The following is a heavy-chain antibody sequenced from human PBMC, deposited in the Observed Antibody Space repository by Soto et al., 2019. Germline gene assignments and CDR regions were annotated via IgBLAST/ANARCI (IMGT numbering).Heavy chain of an antibody. V-gene: IGHV3-23*01. J-gene: IGHJ6*03. CDR2: ISGSGGST. CDR3: AKDLLSYYDFWSGYEYYYYYYMDV. Sequence: GGSLRLSCAASGFTFSSYAMSWVRQAPGKGLEWVSAISGSGGSTYYADSVKGRFTTSRDNSKNTLYLQMNSLRAEDTAVYYCAKDLLSYYDFWSGYEYYYYYYMDVWGKGTTVTVSS. D-gene: IGHD3-3*01. CDR1: GFTFSSYA.